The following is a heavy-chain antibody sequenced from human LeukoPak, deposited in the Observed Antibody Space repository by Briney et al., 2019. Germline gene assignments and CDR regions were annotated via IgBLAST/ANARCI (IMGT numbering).Heavy chain of an antibody. CDR2: ISSISRYI. Sequence: GGSLRLSCAASGFTFSSYSMNWDRQAPGKGLEWVSSISSISRYIYYADSVKGRFTISRDNAKNSLYLQMNSLRAEDTAVYYCARDGITMVRGVTSHFDYWGQGTLVTVSS. V-gene: IGHV3-21*01. CDR1: GFTFSSYS. D-gene: IGHD3-10*01. J-gene: IGHJ4*02. CDR3: ARDGITMVRGVTSHFDY.